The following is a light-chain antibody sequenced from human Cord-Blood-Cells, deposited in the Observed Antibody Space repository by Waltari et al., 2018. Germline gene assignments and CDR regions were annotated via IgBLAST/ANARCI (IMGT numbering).Light chain of an antibody. V-gene: IGLV1-44*01. J-gene: IGLJ3*02. CDR2: RNN. CDR3: AAWDDSLNGWV. CDR1: SSNIGSNT. Sequence: QSVLTQPPTASGTPGQRVTISCSGSSSNIGSNTVNWNQQLPGPAPKLLIYRNNQRPSGVPDQSSGSKSRTSASRAVSGLQSEDEADYYCAAWDDSLNGWVFGGGTKLTVL.